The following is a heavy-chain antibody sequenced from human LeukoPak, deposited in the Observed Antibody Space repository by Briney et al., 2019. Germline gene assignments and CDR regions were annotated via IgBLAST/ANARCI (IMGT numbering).Heavy chain of an antibody. Sequence: ASVKVSCKASGYTFTSYYIHLVRQAPGQGFEWMAIINPSDGSTTNSQKFQGRVTMTRDTSTSTVYMELSGLRSEDTALYYCARGSRWTNTFDYWGQGTLVTVSS. J-gene: IGHJ4*02. CDR2: INPSDGST. CDR1: GYTFTSYY. V-gene: IGHV1-46*01. D-gene: IGHD6-13*01. CDR3: ARGSRWTNTFDY.